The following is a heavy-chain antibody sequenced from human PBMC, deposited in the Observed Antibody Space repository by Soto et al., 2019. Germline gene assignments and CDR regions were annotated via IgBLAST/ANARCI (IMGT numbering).Heavy chain of an antibody. Sequence: PSETLSLTCTVSGGSISSGGYYWSWIRQHPGKGLEWIGYIYYSGSTYYNPSLKSRVTISVDTSKNQFSLKLSSVTAADTAVYYCAREKYDSSGRNWFDPWGQGTLVTVSS. D-gene: IGHD3-22*01. CDR1: GGSISSGGYY. V-gene: IGHV4-31*03. CDR3: AREKYDSSGRNWFDP. CDR2: IYYSGST. J-gene: IGHJ5*02.